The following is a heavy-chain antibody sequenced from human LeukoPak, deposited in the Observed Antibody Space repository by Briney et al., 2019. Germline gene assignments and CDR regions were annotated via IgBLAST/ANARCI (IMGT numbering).Heavy chain of an antibody. J-gene: IGHJ4*02. CDR2: IRSSGSTI. D-gene: IGHD3-22*01. Sequence: GGSLRLSCAASGFTYSDYYMSWIRQAPGKGLESVSYIRSSGSTIYYAGSVKGRFTISRDNAKNSLYLQMNSLRAEDTAVYYCARESPLYYYDSSGYYGDYWGQGTLVTVSS. CDR1: GFTYSDYY. CDR3: ARESPLYYYDSSGYYGDY. V-gene: IGHV3-11*01.